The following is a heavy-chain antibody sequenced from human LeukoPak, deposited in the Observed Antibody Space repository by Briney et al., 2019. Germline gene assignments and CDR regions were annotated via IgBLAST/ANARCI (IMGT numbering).Heavy chain of an antibody. CDR1: GGSISSYY. Sequence: SETLSLTCTVSGGSISSYYWSWIRQPPGKGLEWIGRIYTSGSTNYNPSLKSRVTISVDTSKNQFSLKLSSVTAADTAVYYCARGGGLGYYYYYMDVWGKGTTVTISS. D-gene: IGHD3/OR15-3a*01. J-gene: IGHJ6*03. V-gene: IGHV4-4*07. CDR3: ARGGGLGYYYYYMDV. CDR2: IYTSGST.